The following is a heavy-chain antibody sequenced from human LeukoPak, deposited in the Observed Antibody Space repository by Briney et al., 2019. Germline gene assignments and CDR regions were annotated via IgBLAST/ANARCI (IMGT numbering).Heavy chain of an antibody. Sequence: GGSLRLSCAASGFTFSSYAMSWVRQAPGKGLEWVSTLSGGGDATYYAASVKGRFTTSRDNSKSTLSLQMNSLRAEDTAVYYCAKERMVVAGADAFDIWGQGTMVTVSS. CDR2: LSGGGDAT. J-gene: IGHJ3*02. CDR1: GFTFSSYA. D-gene: IGHD6-19*01. CDR3: AKERMVVAGADAFDI. V-gene: IGHV3-23*01.